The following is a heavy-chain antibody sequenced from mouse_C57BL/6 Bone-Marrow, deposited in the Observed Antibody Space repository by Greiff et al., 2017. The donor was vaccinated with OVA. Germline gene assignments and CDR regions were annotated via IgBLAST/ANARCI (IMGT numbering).Heavy chain of an antibody. CDR1: GYSFTGYY. D-gene: IGHD1-1*01. J-gene: IGHJ1*03. CDR2: INPSTGGT. Sequence: VQLKQSGPELVKPGASVKISCKASGYSFTGYYMNWVKQSPEKSLEWIGEINPSTGGTTYNQKFKAKATLTVDKSSSTAYMQLKSLTSEDSAVYYCARLATVVANWYCDVWGTGTTVTVSS. V-gene: IGHV1-42*01. CDR3: ARLATVVANWYCDV.